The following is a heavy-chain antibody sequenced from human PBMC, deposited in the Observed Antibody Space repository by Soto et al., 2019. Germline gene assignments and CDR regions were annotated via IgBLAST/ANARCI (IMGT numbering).Heavy chain of an antibody. CDR3: AKDDYYDSSGYSY. V-gene: IGHV3-23*01. CDR2: ISGSGGST. Sequence: GGSLRLSCAASGFTFSSYAMSSVRQAPGKGLEWVSAISGSGGSTYYADSVKGRFTISRDNSKNTLYLQMNSLRAEDTGVYYCAKDDYYDSSGYSYWGQGTLVTVSS. J-gene: IGHJ4*02. CDR1: GFTFSSYA. D-gene: IGHD3-22*01.